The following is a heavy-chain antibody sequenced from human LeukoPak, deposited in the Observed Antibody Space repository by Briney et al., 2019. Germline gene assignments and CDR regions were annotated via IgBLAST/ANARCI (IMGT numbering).Heavy chain of an antibody. D-gene: IGHD6-6*01. CDR1: GFTFSSYA. V-gene: IGHV3-23*01. Sequence: GGSLRLSCAASGFTFSSYAMSWVRQAPGKGLEWVSAISGRGDPKYYADFVKGRFTISRDNSQNTLYLQMNSLRAEDTALYYCAKDRTYMSSSRFDPWGQGTLVAVSS. CDR2: ISGRGDPK. CDR3: AKDRTYMSSSRFDP. J-gene: IGHJ5*02.